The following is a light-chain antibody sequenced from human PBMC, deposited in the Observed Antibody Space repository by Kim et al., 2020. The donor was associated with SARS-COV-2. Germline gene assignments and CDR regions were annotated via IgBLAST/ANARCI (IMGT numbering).Light chain of an antibody. Sequence: SGSVGDIVTITCRARQSSSNNLNWYKQRPGKAPRRLIYAASSLQSGVPSRFSGSGSGTAFTLTINSLQPEDFGSYYCQQTFSTQYSFGQGTKLEI. V-gene: IGKV1-39*01. CDR2: AAS. CDR1: QSSSNN. J-gene: IGKJ2*03. CDR3: QQTFSTQYS.